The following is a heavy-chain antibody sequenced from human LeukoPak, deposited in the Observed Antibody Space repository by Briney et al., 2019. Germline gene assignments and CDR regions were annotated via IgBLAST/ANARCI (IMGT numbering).Heavy chain of an antibody. CDR3: ARQRAVAGITDAFDI. V-gene: IGHV4-39*01. D-gene: IGHD6-19*01. CDR1: GGSLSSSSYY. Sequence: SETLSLTCTVSGGSLSSSSYYWGWIRQPPGKGLEWIGSIYYSGSTYYNPSLKSRVTISVDTSKNQFSLKLSSVTAADTAVYYCARQRAVAGITDAFDIWGQGTMVTVSS. J-gene: IGHJ3*02. CDR2: IYYSGST.